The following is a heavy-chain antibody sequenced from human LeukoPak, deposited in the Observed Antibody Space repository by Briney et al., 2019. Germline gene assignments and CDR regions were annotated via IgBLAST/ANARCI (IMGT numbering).Heavy chain of an antibody. V-gene: IGHV3-11*06. D-gene: IGHD6-13*01. CDR1: GXTFSDYY. J-gene: IGHJ4*02. CDR2: ISSSSSYT. CDR3: GRKCSSSWYIDY. Sequence: GSLRLSCAASGXTFSDYYMSWIRQAPGKGLESVSYISSSSSYTNYADSVKGRFTISRDNAKNSLYLLMNSLRAEDTAVYYCGRKCSSSWYIDYWGQGTLVTVSP.